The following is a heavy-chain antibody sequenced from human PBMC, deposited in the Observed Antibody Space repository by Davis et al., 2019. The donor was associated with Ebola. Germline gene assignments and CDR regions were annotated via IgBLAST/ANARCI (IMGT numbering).Heavy chain of an antibody. Sequence: SVKVSCKASGGTFSSYAISWVRQAPGQGLEWMGGIIPIFGTANYAQKFQGRVTITADESTSTAYMELSSLRSEDTAVYYCARGGFTMIVVVYFDYWGQGTLVTVSS. CDR3: ARGGFTMIVVVYFDY. V-gene: IGHV1-69*13. CDR1: GGTFSSYA. J-gene: IGHJ4*02. D-gene: IGHD3-22*01. CDR2: IIPIFGTA.